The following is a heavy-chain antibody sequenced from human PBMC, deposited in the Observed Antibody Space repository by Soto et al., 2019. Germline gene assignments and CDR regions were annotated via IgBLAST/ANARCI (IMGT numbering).Heavy chain of an antibody. CDR1: GGSISSSNW. V-gene: IGHV4-4*02. CDR2: IYHSGST. CDR3: ARVAVAGTRFDY. Sequence: QVQLQESGPGLVKPSGTLSLTCAVSGGSISSSNWWSWVRQPPGKGLEWIGEIYHSGSTNYKPSLNSRVTISVDKSKNLFSLKLSSVPAADTAVYYCARVAVAGTRFDYWGQGTLVSVSS. J-gene: IGHJ4*02. D-gene: IGHD6-19*01.